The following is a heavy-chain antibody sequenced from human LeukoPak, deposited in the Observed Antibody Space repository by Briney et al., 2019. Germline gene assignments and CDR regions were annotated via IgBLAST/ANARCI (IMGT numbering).Heavy chain of an antibody. V-gene: IGHV3-11*06. CDR1: GFIFSDYY. Sequence: GGSLRLSCAASGFIFSDYYMSWVRGASGRGRVWVSFIDSGSISTKYADSVKGRFSISRDNAKNPLHLHINSQRAEDTAVYYCARGRLSSGWYDDWGQGTMVTVSS. D-gene: IGHD6-19*01. J-gene: IGHJ4*02. CDR3: ARGRLSSGWYDD. CDR2: IDSGSIST.